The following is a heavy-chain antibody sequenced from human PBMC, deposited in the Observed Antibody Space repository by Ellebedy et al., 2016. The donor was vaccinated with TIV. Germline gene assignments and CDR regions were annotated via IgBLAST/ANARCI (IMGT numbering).Heavy chain of an antibody. J-gene: IGHJ5*02. CDR1: GESINTYY. Sequence: MPSETLSLTCTVSGESINTYYWSWIRQPPGKGLEWIGYITHSGSTNYSPSLKSRVNMSLDTSKNQVSLELTSVTASDTALYYCARGMTAVNPWGQGTLVTVSS. CDR3: ARGMTAVNP. CDR2: ITHSGST. V-gene: IGHV4-59*01. D-gene: IGHD4-17*01.